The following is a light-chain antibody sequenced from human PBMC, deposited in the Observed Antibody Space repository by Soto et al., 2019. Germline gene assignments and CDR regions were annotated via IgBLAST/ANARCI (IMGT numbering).Light chain of an antibody. CDR1: QSVSSSY. CDR3: QQYGSSPKT. Sequence: EIVLTQSPGTLSLSPGERATLSCRASQSVSSSYLAWYQQKPGQAPRLLIYGASSRATGIPDSFSGSGSGTVCTLSISSLGPEDFAVYYCQQYGSSPKTFGKGTKVEIQ. J-gene: IGKJ1*01. CDR2: GAS. V-gene: IGKV3-20*01.